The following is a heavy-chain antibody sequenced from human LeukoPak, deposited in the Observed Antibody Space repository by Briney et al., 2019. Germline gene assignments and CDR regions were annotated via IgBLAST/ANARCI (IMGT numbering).Heavy chain of an antibody. J-gene: IGHJ6*03. V-gene: IGHV4-34*01. Sequence: PSETLSLTCAVYGGSFSGYYWSWIRQPPGKGLEWIGEINHSGSTNYNPSLKSRVTISVDTSKNQFSLKLSSVTAADTAVYYCARILGSGSWYYYYYYMDVWGKGTTVTISS. D-gene: IGHD3-10*01. CDR3: ARILGSGSWYYYYYYMDV. CDR2: INHSGST. CDR1: GGSFSGYY.